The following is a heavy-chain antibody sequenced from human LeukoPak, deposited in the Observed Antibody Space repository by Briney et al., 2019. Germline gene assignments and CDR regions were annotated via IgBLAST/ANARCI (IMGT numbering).Heavy chain of an antibody. CDR2: ISGSGGST. D-gene: IGHD3-22*01. Sequence: GGSLRLSCAASGFTFSSHAMSWVRQAPGKGLEWVSAISGSGGSTYYADSVKGRFTISRDNSKNTLYLQMNSLRAEDAAVYYCAKASGDSSGYYPSYFDYWGQGTLVTVSS. J-gene: IGHJ4*02. CDR3: AKASGDSSGYYPSYFDY. CDR1: GFTFSSHA. V-gene: IGHV3-23*01.